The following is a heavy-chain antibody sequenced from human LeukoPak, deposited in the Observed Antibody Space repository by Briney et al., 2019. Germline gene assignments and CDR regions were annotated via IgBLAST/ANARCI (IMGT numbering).Heavy chain of an antibody. V-gene: IGHV4-59*08. CDR1: GDSLSRSS. D-gene: IGHD4-23*01. CDR2: MFYGGTT. J-gene: IGHJ2*01. Sequence: SETLSLTCTVSGDSLSRSSWSWIRQSPGGGREGLGYMFYGGTTNHNPSLKGRVTMSMVTSKDRFSLSLSSVPAADTAVYFCVRHWVHDFGGSDWYFDLWGRGTLVTVSS. CDR3: VRHWVHDFGGSDWYFDL.